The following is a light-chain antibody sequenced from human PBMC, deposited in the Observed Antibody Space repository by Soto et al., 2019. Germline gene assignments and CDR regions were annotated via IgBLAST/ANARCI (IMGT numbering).Light chain of an antibody. CDR3: QQYNNWPPSWT. CDR2: GAS. Sequence: EIVMTQSPATLSVSPGERATLSCRASQSVSSNLAWYQQKPGQAPRLLIYGASTMATGIPDTFSASWFETEFTLTISSVQSEYVAVYYCQQYNNWPPSWTFGRGTEVEIK. CDR1: QSVSSN. J-gene: IGKJ1*01. V-gene: IGKV3-15*01.